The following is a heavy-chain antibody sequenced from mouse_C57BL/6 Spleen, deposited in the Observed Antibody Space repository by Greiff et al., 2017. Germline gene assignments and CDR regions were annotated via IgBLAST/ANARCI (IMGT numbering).Heavy chain of an antibody. Sequence: VQLQQPGAELVKPGASVKLSCKASGYTFTSYWMQWVKQRPGQGLEWIGEIDPSDSSTNYNQKFKGKATLTVDTSSSTAYMQLSSLTSEDSAVYYCARGENPWGQGTTLTGSS. V-gene: IGHV1-50*01. CDR1: GYTFTSYW. CDR2: IDPSDSST. J-gene: IGHJ2*01. CDR3: ARGENP.